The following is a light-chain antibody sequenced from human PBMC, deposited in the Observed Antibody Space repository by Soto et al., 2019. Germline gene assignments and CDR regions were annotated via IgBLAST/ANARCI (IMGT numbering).Light chain of an antibody. CDR2: AVN. V-gene: IGLV2-8*01. CDR3: SSYAGSNNYV. J-gene: IGLJ1*01. Sequence: QSVLTQPPSASVSPGQSVTMSCTGTTSYVGGYKYVSWYQEYPGKAPKLMIYAVNKRPSGVPDRFSGSKSGITASLTVAGLQAEDEADYYCSSYAGSNNYVCGTGSKVSVL. CDR1: TSYVGGYKY.